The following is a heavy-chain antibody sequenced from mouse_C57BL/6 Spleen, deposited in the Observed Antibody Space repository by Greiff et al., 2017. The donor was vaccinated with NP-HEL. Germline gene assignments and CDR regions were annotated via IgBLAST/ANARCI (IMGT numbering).Heavy chain of an antibody. CDR2: INPNNGGT. D-gene: IGHD2-12*01. CDR1: GYTFTDYN. CDR3: ARGALYYSPMDY. Sequence: VQLQQSGPELVKPGASVKIPCKASGYTFTDYNMDWVKQSHGKSLEWIGDINPNNGGTSYNQKFKGKATLTVDKSSSTAYMELRSLTSEDSAVYYCARGALYYSPMDYWGQGTSVTVSS. J-gene: IGHJ4*01. V-gene: IGHV1-18*01.